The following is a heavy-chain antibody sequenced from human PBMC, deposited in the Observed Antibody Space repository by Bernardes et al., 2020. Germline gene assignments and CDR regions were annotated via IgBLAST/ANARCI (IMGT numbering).Heavy chain of an antibody. CDR1: GFTFSSYG. V-gene: IGHV3-33*01. Sequence: GGSLRLSCAASGFTFSSYGMHWVRQAPGKGLEWVAVIWYDGSNKYYADSVRGRFTISRDKSKNTVDLQMNGLRAEDTAIYYCAREGYRTSSGRNYHYYGVDVWGNGTTVTVSA. J-gene: IGHJ6*04. CDR3: AREGYRTSSGRNYHYYGVDV. CDR2: IWYDGSNK. D-gene: IGHD2-2*02.